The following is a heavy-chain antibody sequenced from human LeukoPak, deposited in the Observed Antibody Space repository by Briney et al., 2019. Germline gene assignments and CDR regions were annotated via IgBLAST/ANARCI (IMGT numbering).Heavy chain of an antibody. CDR2: ISYSGST. J-gene: IGHJ4*02. CDR1: GASISSYY. V-gene: IGHV4-59*08. D-gene: IGHD2-8*01. Sequence: PSETLSLTCTVSGASISSYYWSWIRQPPGKGLEWIGYISYSGSTNYNPSLKSRVTISADTSKNQVSLTLSSVTAADTAVYYCARHPEVYLFDYWGQGTLVTVSS. CDR3: ARHPEVYLFDY.